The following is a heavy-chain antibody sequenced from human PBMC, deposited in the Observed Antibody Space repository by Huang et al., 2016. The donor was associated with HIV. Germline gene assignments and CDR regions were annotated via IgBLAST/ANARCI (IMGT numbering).Heavy chain of an antibody. D-gene: IGHD3-10*01. Sequence: QLLLQESGPGLVKPSEALALTCAVSGGSIRSSDYHWGWIRQPPGKGLEWVGSIYYQGSTHYMTALKSRVTIAVDTSKNLFFLNLTSMTAADTAVYYCARHREGPVAYYSGWGSHLNYMDVWGRGRTVVVSS. J-gene: IGHJ6*03. CDR2: IYYQGST. CDR3: ARHREGPVAYYSGWGSHLNYMDV. CDR1: GGSIRSSDYH. V-gene: IGHV4-39*01.